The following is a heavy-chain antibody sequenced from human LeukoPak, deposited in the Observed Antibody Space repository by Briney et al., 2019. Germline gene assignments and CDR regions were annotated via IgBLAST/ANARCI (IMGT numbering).Heavy chain of an antibody. J-gene: IGHJ4*02. CDR3: ERDPHYYGSGSYYNVGEN. CDR1: GGSISSSNW. Sequence: PSGTLSLTCAVSGGSISSSNWWSWVRQPPGKGLEWIGEIYHSGSTNYNPSLKSRVTISVDKSKNQFSLKLSSVTAADTAVYYCERDPHYYGSGSYYNVGENWGQGTLVTVSS. CDR2: IYHSGST. V-gene: IGHV4-4*02. D-gene: IGHD3-10*01.